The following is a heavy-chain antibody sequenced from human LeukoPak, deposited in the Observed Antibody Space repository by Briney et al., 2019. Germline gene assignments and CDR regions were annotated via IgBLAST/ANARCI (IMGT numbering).Heavy chain of an antibody. J-gene: IGHJ3*02. CDR1: GYTFTGYY. CDR3: ARGGTYDFWSGYYYDAFDI. D-gene: IGHD3-3*01. CDR2: INPNSGGT. V-gene: IGHV1-2*02. Sequence: ASVKVSCKASGYTFTGYYMHWVRQAPGQGLEWMGWINPNSGGTNYAQKFQGRVTMTRDTSISTAYMELSRLRSDDTAVYYCARGGTYDFWSGYYYDAFDIWGQGTMVTVSS.